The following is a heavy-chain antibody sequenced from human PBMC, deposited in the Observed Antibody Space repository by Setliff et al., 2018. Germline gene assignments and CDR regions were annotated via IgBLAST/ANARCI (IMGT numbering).Heavy chain of an antibody. CDR1: GGTFRSYG. D-gene: IGHD3-3*01. CDR2: INPNNGGT. J-gene: IGHJ5*02. Sequence: ASVKVSCKASGGTFRSYGISWVRQAPGQGLEWMGRINPNNGGTNYAQKFQGRVTLTRDTSITTVYMELSTLTSDDTAVYYCVREGLSFGPGCCPNWLDPWGQGTLVTVSS. V-gene: IGHV1-2*06. CDR3: VREGLSFGPGCCPNWLDP.